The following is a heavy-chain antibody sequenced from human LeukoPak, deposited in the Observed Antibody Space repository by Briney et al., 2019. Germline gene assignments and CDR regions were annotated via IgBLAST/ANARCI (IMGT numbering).Heavy chain of an antibody. CDR3: ARHSRRIYNWFDP. J-gene: IGHJ5*02. CDR2: IYVGDSDT. V-gene: IGHV5-51*01. Sequence: GESLKISCKGSGYSFTSYWIGWVRQMPGKGLEWMGTIYVGDSDTRYSPSFQGQVTTSVDKSISTAYLQWSSLKASDTAMYYCARHSRRIYNWFDPWGQGTLVTVSS. D-gene: IGHD1-14*01. CDR1: GYSFTSYW.